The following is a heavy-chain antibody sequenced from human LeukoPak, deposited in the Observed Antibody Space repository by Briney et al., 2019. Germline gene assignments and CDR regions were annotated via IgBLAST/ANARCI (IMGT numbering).Heavy chain of an antibody. J-gene: IGHJ4*02. CDR3: ARGAVLMVYVNFDY. V-gene: IGHV4-34*01. CDR2: INHSGST. Sequence: PSETLSLTCAVYGGSFSCYYWSSIRQPPGKGLEWIGEINHSGSTNYNPSLKSRVTISVDTSKNQFSLKLSSVTAADTAVYYCARGAVLMVYVNFDYWGQGTLVTVSS. CDR1: GGSFSCYY. D-gene: IGHD2-8*01.